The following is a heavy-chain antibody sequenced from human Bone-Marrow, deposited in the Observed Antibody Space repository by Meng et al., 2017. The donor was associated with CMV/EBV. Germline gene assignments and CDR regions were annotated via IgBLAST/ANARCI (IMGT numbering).Heavy chain of an antibody. V-gene: IGHV1-2*02. CDR1: GYTFTGYY. D-gene: IGHD6-13*01. Sequence: QVQVVQAGAEVKKPGDAVKVSCKAAGYTFTGYYMHWVRQAPGQGLEWMGWINPNSGGTNYAQKFQGRVTMTRDTSISTAYMELSRLRSDDTAVYYCARASPQKDDSSSWYSRDFDYWGQGTLVTVSS. J-gene: IGHJ4*02. CDR2: INPNSGGT. CDR3: ARASPQKDDSSSWYSRDFDY.